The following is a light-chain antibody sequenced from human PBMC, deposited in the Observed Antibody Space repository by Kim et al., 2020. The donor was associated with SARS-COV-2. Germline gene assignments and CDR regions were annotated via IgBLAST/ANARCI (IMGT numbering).Light chain of an antibody. Sequence: SAALGQTARITCGGNNIGSKNVHWYQQKPGQAPVLVIYRDSNRPSGIPERFSGSNSGNTATLTISRAQAGDEADYYCQVWDSSTWVFGGGTQLTVL. J-gene: IGLJ3*02. V-gene: IGLV3-9*01. CDR3: QVWDSSTWV. CDR1: NIGSKN. CDR2: RDS.